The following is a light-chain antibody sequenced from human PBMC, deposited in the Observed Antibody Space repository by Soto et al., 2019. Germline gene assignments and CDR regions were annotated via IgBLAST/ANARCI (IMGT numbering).Light chain of an antibody. V-gene: IGKV3-15*01. J-gene: IGKJ1*01. Sequence: IVMTQSPATLSVSPGERATLSCRASQSIDNRLAWYQQRPGQAPRLLIYGASTRATGIPARFSGSGSGTEFTLTISCLQSEDVGVYYCQQYKNWRTFGQGTNVETK. CDR2: GAS. CDR3: QQYKNWRT. CDR1: QSIDNR.